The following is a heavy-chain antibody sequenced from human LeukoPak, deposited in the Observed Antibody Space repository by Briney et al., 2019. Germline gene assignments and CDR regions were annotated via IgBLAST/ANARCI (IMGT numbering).Heavy chain of an antibody. Sequence: GGSLRLSCAASDFAFYGYSIHWVRQAPGKGLEWISSISSGSGYIYYADSVKGRFTISRDNAKNSLYLQMNSLRAEDTAVYYCARDLAAGAENWFDPWGQGTLVSVSS. CDR1: DFAFYGYS. CDR2: ISSGSGYI. D-gene: IGHD6-13*01. V-gene: IGHV3-21*01. J-gene: IGHJ5*02. CDR3: ARDLAAGAENWFDP.